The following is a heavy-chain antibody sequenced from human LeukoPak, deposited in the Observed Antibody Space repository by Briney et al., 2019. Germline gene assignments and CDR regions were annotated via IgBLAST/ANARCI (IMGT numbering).Heavy chain of an antibody. CDR3: ARDRGPIVVVPNWFDP. V-gene: IGHV4-34*01. J-gene: IGHJ5*02. D-gene: IGHD3-22*01. Sequence: PSETLSLTCAVYGGSFSGYYWSWIRQPPGKGLEWIGEINHSGSTNYNPSLKSRVTISVDTSKNQFSLNLSSVTAADTAVYYCARDRGPIVVVPNWFDPWGQGTLVTASS. CDR2: INHSGST. CDR1: GGSFSGYY.